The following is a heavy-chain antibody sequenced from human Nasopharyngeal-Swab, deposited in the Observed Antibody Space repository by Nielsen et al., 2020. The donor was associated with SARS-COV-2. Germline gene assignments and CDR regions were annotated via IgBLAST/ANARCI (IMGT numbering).Heavy chain of an antibody. CDR3: ARDRDYAGAFDI. V-gene: IGHV3-7*01. CDR1: GFTFSSYW. CDR2: IKQDGSEE. D-gene: IGHD2-2*01. Sequence: GESLKISCAASGFTFSSYWMSWVRQAPGKGLEWVANIKQDGSEEYYVDSVKGRFTISRDNAKNSLYLQMNSLRAEDTAVYYCARDRDYAGAFDIWGQGTMVTVSS. J-gene: IGHJ3*02.